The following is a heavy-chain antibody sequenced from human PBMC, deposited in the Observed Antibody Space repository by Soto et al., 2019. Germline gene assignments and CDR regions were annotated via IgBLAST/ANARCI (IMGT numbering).Heavy chain of an antibody. CDR3: ARHDGYDFWSGYSGYYYYYGMDV. CDR2: IYPGDSDT. D-gene: IGHD3-3*01. J-gene: IGHJ6*02. CDR1: GYSFTSYW. Sequence: GESLKISCKGSGYSFTSYWIGWVRQMPGKGLEWMGNIYPGDSDTRYSPSFQGQVPISADKSISTAYLQWSSLQASDTAMYYCARHDGYDFWSGYSGYYYYYGMDVWGQGTTVTVSS. V-gene: IGHV5-51*01.